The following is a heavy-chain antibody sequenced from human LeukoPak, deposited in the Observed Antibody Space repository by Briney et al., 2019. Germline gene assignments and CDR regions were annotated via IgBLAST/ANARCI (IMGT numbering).Heavy chain of an antibody. V-gene: IGHV1-46*01. CDR3: AREYCSSTSCSRHYYYGMDV. J-gene: IGHJ6*04. Sequence: ASVEVSCKASGYTFTSYYMHWVRQAPGQGLEWMGIINPSGGSTSYAQKFQGRVTMTRDTSTSTVYMELSSLRSEDTAVYYCAREYCSSTSCSRHYYYGMDVWGKGTTVTVSS. CDR1: GYTFTSYY. CDR2: INPSGGST. D-gene: IGHD2-2*01.